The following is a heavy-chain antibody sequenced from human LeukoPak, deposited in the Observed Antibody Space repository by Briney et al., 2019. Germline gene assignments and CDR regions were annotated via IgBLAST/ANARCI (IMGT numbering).Heavy chain of an antibody. D-gene: IGHD3-3*02. Sequence: GGSLRLSCAASGFTFSRYWMSWVRQAPGKGLEWVANIKEGGSENYYVDSVKGRFTISRDNAKNSLYLQMNSLRAEDTAVYYCARDPPIYQGISSYYYGMDVWGQGTTVTVSS. CDR3: ARDPPIYQGISSYYYGMDV. J-gene: IGHJ6*02. V-gene: IGHV3-7*01. CDR1: GFTFSRYW. CDR2: IKEGGSEN.